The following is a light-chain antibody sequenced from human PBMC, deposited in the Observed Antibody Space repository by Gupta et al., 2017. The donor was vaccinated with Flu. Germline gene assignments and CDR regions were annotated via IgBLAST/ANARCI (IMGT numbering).Light chain of an antibody. V-gene: IGLV3-25*01. CDR3: QAADRSGGNYQV. CDR2: KDN. CDR1: ALTRKY. Sequence: TARITCAGDALTRKYAYWYHQKPDQAPVMLIYKDNERHSGGPERFSVSSSGTGVTVTLSGVQAEEEADYYCQAADRSGGNYQVFGGGTKLTVL. J-gene: IGLJ3*02.